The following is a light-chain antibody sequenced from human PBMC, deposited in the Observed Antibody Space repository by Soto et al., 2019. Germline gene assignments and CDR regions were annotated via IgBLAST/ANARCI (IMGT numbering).Light chain of an antibody. CDR3: QQTYSLWT. V-gene: IGKV1-39*01. Sequence: DLQMTQSPSSLSASVGDRVTITCRASHNIITYLNWYQQKPGKAPKLLIYAASILQSGVPSRFSGSGSGTDFALTINSLQPEDFATYYCQQTYSLWTFGQGTKVEIK. J-gene: IGKJ1*01. CDR2: AAS. CDR1: HNIITY.